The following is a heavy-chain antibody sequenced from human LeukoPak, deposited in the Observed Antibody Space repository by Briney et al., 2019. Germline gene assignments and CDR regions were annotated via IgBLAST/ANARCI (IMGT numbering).Heavy chain of an antibody. CDR3: ARGQRAPHFRY. CDR1: GGSFSGYY. D-gene: IGHD3-3*02. Sequence: KPSETLSLTCAVYGGSFSGYYWSWIRQPPGKGLEWIGEINHSGSTNCNPSLKSRVTISVDTSKNQFSLKLSSVTAADTAVYYCARGQRAPHFRYWGQGTLVTVSS. CDR2: INHSGST. J-gene: IGHJ4*02. V-gene: IGHV4-34*01.